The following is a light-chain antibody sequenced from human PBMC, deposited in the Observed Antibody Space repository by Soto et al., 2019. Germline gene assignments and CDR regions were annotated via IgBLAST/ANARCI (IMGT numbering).Light chain of an antibody. V-gene: IGLV2-8*01. CDR2: EVT. J-gene: IGLJ3*02. CDR1: SSDVRNYNF. Sequence: QSVLTQPPSASGSPGQSVTISCTGTSSDVRNYNFISWYQQYPGKAPKLMIYEVTKRPSGVPDRFSGSKSVNMASLTVSGLQAEDEADYYCRSFADFNNVLFGGGTKVTVL. CDR3: RSFADFNNVL.